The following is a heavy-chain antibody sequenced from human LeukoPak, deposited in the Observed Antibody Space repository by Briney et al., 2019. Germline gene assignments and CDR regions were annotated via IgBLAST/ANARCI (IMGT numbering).Heavy chain of an antibody. V-gene: IGHV1-3*01. D-gene: IGHD6-13*01. CDR2: INAGNGNT. Sequence: GASVKVSCKASGYTFTIYAMHWVRQAPGQRLEWMGWINAGNGNTKYSQKFQGRVTITRDTSASTAYMELSSLRSEDTAVYYCARDRGAAGPRWHFDYWGQGTLVTVSS. CDR3: ARDRGAAGPRWHFDY. J-gene: IGHJ4*02. CDR1: GYTFTIYA.